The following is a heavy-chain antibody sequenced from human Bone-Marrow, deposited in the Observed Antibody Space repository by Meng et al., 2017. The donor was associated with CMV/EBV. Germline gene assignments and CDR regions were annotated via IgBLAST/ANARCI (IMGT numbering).Heavy chain of an antibody. J-gene: IGHJ6*02. V-gene: IGHV1-18*01. Sequence: ASVKVSCKASGYTFTNNAISWVRQAPGQGLEWMGWISAYNGNTDYAQKLQGRVTMTTDTSTSTAYMELRSLRSDDTAVYYCARDLGGGYSRYYYYGMDVWGQGTTVTVSS. CDR3: ARDLGGGYSRYYYYGMDV. CDR2: ISAYNGNT. CDR1: GYTFTNNA. D-gene: IGHD6-13*01.